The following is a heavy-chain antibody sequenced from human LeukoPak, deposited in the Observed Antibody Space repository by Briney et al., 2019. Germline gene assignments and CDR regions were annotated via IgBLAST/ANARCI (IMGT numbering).Heavy chain of an antibody. Sequence: GGSLRLSCAASGFTFSSYAMGWVRQAPGKGLEWVSTISGSGGSTYYADSVKGRFTISRDNAKNSLYLQMNSLRAEDTAVYYRARDLSRFTSVDRPYDYWGQGTLVTVSS. V-gene: IGHV3-23*01. D-gene: IGHD2/OR15-2a*01. CDR2: ISGSGGST. J-gene: IGHJ4*02. CDR1: GFTFSSYA. CDR3: ARDLSRFTSVDRPYDY.